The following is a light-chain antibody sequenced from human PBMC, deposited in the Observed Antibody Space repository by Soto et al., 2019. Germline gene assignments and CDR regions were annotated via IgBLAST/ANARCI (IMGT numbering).Light chain of an antibody. V-gene: IGKV3-20*01. CDR1: QSVSSNY. CDR2: GTS. CDR3: QQYGGSPPLT. Sequence: EIVLTQSPGTLSLSPGERATLSCRASQSVSSNYLAWYQQKPGQAPRLLIYGTSSRATGIPDRFSGSGSGTDFTLTISRLEPEDFAVYYCQQYGGSPPLTFGGGTKVEIK. J-gene: IGKJ4*01.